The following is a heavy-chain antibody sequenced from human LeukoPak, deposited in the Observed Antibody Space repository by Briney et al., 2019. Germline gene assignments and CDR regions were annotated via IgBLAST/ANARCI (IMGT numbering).Heavy chain of an antibody. CDR2: INPNSGGT. V-gene: IGHV1-2*02. CDR1: GYTFTGYY. Sequence: ASVKVSCKASGYTFTGYYMHWVRQAPGQGLEWMGWINPNSGGTNYAQKFQGRVTMTRDTSISTAYMELSRLRAEDTAVYYCARESAASYYYYMDVWGKGTTVTVSS. D-gene: IGHD6-25*01. CDR3: ARESAASYYYYMDV. J-gene: IGHJ6*03.